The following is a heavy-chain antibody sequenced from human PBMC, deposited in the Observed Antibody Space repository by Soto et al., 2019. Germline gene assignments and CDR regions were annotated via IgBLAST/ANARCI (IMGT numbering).Heavy chain of an antibody. CDR1: GFTYSSYA. CDR3: AKDGATATALTGHLEN. CDR2: ISGSGGST. Sequence: GGSLRLCCAASGFTYSSYAMSWFRQAPGKALEWVSAISGSGGSTYYADSVKGRFTISRDNSKNTLYLQMNILRAEDTAVYYCAKDGATATALTGHLENWGQETLVAASS. J-gene: IGHJ4*01. D-gene: IGHD3-3*01. V-gene: IGHV3-23*01.